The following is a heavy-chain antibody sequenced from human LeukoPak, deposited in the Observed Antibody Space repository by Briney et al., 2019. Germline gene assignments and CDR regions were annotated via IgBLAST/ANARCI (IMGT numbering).Heavy chain of an antibody. CDR3: ARERGVSHPFDY. D-gene: IGHD2-21*01. CDR2: IRYDGSNK. CDR1: GFTFSSYG. Sequence: GGSLRLSCAASGFTFSSYGMHWVRQAPGKGLEWVAFIRYDGSNKYYADSVKGRFTISRDNPRNTLYLQMNSLSGEDTAVYYCARERGVSHPFDYWGQGTLVTVSS. J-gene: IGHJ4*02. V-gene: IGHV3-30*02.